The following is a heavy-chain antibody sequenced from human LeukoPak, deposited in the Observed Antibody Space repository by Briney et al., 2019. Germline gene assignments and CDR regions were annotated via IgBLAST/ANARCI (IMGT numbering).Heavy chain of an antibody. J-gene: IGHJ4*02. D-gene: IGHD5-18*01. CDR2: IYYSGST. CDR1: GGSISSGDYY. CDR3: ASYYGYSYGSFDY. Sequence: SQTLSLTCTVSGGSISSGDYYWSWIRQPPGKGLEWIGYIYYSGSTYYNPSLKRRVTISVDTSKHQFSLKLSSVTAADTAVYYCASYYGYSYGSFDYWGQGTLVTVSS. V-gene: IGHV4-30-4*08.